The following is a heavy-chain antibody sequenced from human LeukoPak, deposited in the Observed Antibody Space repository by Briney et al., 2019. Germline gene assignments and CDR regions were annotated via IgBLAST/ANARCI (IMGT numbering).Heavy chain of an antibody. CDR1: GGSISSGDYY. J-gene: IGHJ6*03. CDR3: ARVRYYYDSTGSNYYMDV. Sequence: PSETLSLTCTVSGGSISSGDYYWSWIRQPPGKGLEWIGYIYYSGSTYYNPSLKSRVTISVDTSKNQFPLKLSSVTAADTAVYYCARVRYYYDSTGSNYYMDVWGKGTTVTVSS. D-gene: IGHD3-22*01. CDR2: IYYSGST. V-gene: IGHV4-30-4*08.